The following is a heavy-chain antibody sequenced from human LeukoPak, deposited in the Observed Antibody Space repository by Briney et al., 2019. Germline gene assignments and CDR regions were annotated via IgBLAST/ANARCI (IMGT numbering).Heavy chain of an antibody. CDR1: GFTFSSYW. V-gene: IGHV3-7*01. D-gene: IGHD5-12*01. CDR2: IKQDGSEK. J-gene: IGHJ3*02. Sequence: GGSLRLSCAASGFTFSSYWMSWVRQAPGKGLEWVANIKQDGSEKYYVDSVKGRFTISRDNAKNSLYLQMNSLRAEDTAVYYCARVTDIVATSAFDIWGQGTMVTVSS. CDR3: ARVTDIVATSAFDI.